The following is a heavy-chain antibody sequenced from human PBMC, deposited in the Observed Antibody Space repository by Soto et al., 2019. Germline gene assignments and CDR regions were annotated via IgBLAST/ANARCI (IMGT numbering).Heavy chain of an antibody. CDR2: IVVGSGNT. CDR1: EFTSTGSA. J-gene: IGHJ4*02. Sequence: ASVKVSCKASEFTSTGSAVQWVRQARGQRLEWIGWIVVGSGNTNYAQKFQERVTITRDMSASTAYMELSSLRSEDTAVYYCAAGLDYWGQGTLVTVSS. V-gene: IGHV1-58*01. CDR3: AAGLDY.